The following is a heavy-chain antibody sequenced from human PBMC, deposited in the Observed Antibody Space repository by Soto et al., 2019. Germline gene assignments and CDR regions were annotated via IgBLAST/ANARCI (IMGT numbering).Heavy chain of an antibody. Sequence: QLQLQESGPGLVKPSETLSLTCTVSGGSISSSSYYWGWIRQPPGKGLEWIGSIYYSGSTYYNPSLKSRVPISVDTSKNQFSLKLSSVTAADTAVYYCARHDYGGNSRQPVDYWDQGTLVTVSS. J-gene: IGHJ4*02. CDR1: GGSISSSSYY. V-gene: IGHV4-39*01. CDR3: ARHDYGGNSRQPVDY. D-gene: IGHD4-17*01. CDR2: IYYSGST.